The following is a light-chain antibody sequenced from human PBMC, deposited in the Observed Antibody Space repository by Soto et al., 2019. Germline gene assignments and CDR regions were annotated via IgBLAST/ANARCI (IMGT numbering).Light chain of an antibody. CDR3: QVWDSGIDQVV. J-gene: IGLJ2*01. CDR2: DDT. CDR1: NIGSRS. V-gene: IGLV3-21*02. Sequence: SYELTQPPSMSVAPGQTARIACGGNNIGSRSVHWYQQRPGQAPVLVLYDDTDRPSAIPERFSGSNSGNTATLTISGVEAGDEADYYCQVWDSGIDQVVFGGGTKRTVL.